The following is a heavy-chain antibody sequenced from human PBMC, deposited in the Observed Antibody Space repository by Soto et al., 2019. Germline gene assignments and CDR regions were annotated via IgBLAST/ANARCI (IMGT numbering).Heavy chain of an antibody. CDR2: IYDSGIT. CDR1: GGSISDGAYY. V-gene: IGHV4-30-4*01. J-gene: IGHJ4*02. D-gene: IGHD2-21*01. Sequence: QVQLQESGPGLVKPSQTLSLTCTVSGGSISDGAYYWSWIRQPPGKGLEWIGHIYDSGITYNNPSLKSRLTISVDTSKNHFSLNLNSVTAADTAVYYCASGLSGDKVDQWGQGTLVTVSS. CDR3: ASGLSGDKVDQ.